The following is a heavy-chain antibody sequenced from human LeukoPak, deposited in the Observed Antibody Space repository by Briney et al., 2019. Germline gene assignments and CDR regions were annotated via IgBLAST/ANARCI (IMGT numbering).Heavy chain of an antibody. Sequence: ASVKVSCKASGYTFNIYGISWARQAPGQGLEWMGWISACNGDTHYAQRFQGRLTLTIDASTGTAYMELRNLRSDDTAMYYCARDPSNTSAYYIYFDYWGQGTLATVSS. D-gene: IGHD1-26*01. CDR1: GYTFNIYG. CDR2: ISACNGDT. CDR3: ARDPSNTSAYYIYFDY. J-gene: IGHJ4*02. V-gene: IGHV1-18*01.